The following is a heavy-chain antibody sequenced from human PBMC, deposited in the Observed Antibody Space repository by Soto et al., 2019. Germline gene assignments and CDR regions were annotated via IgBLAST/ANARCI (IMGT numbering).Heavy chain of an antibody. V-gene: IGHV1-8*01. CDR2: MNPNSGNT. Sequence: QVQLVQSGAEVKKPGASVKVSCKASGYTFTSYDINWVRQATGQGLEWMGWMNPNSGNTGYAQKFQGRVTMTRNTSLSRAYMGMSSVISEDTAVYYCARVVADPVCGASPAPDYYYMDVWGNGPTVTVSS. CDR1: GYTFTSYD. D-gene: IGHD4-17*01. J-gene: IGHJ6*03. CDR3: ARVVADPVCGASPAPDYYYMDV.